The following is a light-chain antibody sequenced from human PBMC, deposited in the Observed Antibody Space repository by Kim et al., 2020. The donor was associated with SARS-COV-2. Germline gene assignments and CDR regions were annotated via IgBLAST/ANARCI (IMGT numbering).Light chain of an antibody. J-gene: IGKJ1*01. V-gene: IGKV1-8*01. Sequence: ATTGDRVTITCRASQGISRYLAWYKQKPGKAPKLLIYAAATVQSGVPSRVSGSGSGTDFTRTISCLQSEDFATYYCQQYYSYTLTFGQGTKVDIK. CDR1: QGISRY. CDR2: AAA. CDR3: QQYYSYTLT.